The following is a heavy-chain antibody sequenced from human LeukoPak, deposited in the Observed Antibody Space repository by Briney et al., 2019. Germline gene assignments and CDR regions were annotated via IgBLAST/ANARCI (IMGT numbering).Heavy chain of an antibody. V-gene: IGHV4-61*02. CDR2: IYTSGST. Sequence: SQTLSPTCTVSGGSISSGSYYWSWIRQPAGKGLEWIGRIYTSGSTNYNPSLKSRVTISVDTSKNQFSLKLSSVTAADTAVYYCARGAAHLFDYWGQGTLVTVSS. CDR3: ARGAAHLFDY. D-gene: IGHD6-13*01. J-gene: IGHJ4*02. CDR1: GGSISSGSYY.